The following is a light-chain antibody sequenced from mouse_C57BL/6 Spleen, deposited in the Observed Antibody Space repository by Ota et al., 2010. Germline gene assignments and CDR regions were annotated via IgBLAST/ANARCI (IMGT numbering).Light chain of an antibody. V-gene: IGKV4-57-1*01. CDR2: DTS. J-gene: IGKJ5*01. Sequence: LTHVSSNHVCIVQGEKVTMTCRASSSVSSSYLHWYQQKSGASPKLWIYDTSKLASGVPARFSGSGSGTSYSLTISSMEAEDAATYYCQQWSSKPLTFGAGTKLELK. CDR1: SSVSSSY. CDR3: QQWSSKPLT.